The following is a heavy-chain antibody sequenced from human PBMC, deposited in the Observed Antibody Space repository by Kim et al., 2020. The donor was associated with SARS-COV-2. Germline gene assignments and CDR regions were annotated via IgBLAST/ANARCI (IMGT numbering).Heavy chain of an antibody. CDR2: SDGRNK. Sequence: SDGRNKYYADSVKGRFTISRDNSKNMLFLKMNSLRAEDTAVYYCANFESWGQGTLVTVSS. J-gene: IGHJ4*02. CDR3: ANFES. V-gene: IGHV3-33*06.